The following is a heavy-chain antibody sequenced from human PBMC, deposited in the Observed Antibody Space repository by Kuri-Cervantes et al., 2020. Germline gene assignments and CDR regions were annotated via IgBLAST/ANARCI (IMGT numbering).Heavy chain of an antibody. J-gene: IGHJ5*02. CDR3: ARDRLGSSGQGWFDP. V-gene: IGHV1-18*01. D-gene: IGHD3-22*01. CDR1: GYTFTSYG. Sequence: ASVKVSCKASGYTFTSYGISWVRQAPGQGLEWMGWISAYNGDTYYAQKLQGRVTMTTDTSTSTAYMELRSLRSDDTAVYYCARDRLGSSGQGWFDPWGQGTLVTVSS. CDR2: ISAYNGDT.